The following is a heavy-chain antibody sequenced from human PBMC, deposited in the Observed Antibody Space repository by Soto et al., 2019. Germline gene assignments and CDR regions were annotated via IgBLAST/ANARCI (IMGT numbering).Heavy chain of an antibody. V-gene: IGHV3-33*01. D-gene: IGHD3-3*01. CDR2: IWYDGSNK. CDR1: GFTFSSYG. J-gene: IGHJ6*01. Sequence: QVQLVESGGGVVQPGRSLRLSCAASGFTFSSYGMHWVRQAPGKGLEWVVVIWYDGSNKYYADSVKGRFTISRDNSKNTLYLQMNSLRAEDTAVYYCARDPVLRFLEWLNYYYYGMDVW. CDR3: ARDPVLRFLEWLNYYYYGMDV.